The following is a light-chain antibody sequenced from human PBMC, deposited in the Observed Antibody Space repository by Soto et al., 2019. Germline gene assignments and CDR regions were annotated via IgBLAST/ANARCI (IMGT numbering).Light chain of an antibody. J-gene: IGKJ4*01. CDR1: QSLLHSNGYNY. CDR2: LGS. V-gene: IGKV2-28*01. CDR3: MQALQTPLT. Sequence: DIVMTQSPLSLPVTPGEPASISCRSSQSLLHSNGYNYLDWYLQKPGQSPQLLIYLGSNRASGVPDRFSDSGSGTDFTLKISRVEAEDVGLYYCMQALQTPLTFGGGTKVELK.